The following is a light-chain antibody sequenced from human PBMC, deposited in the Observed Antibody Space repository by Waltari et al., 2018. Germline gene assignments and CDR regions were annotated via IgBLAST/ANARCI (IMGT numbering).Light chain of an antibody. CDR2: TND. Sequence: QSVLTQPPSASGTPGQRVTISCSGSISNIGSNTVNWNQQLPGTAPKLLIFTNDQRPSGVPDLCAGSKSGTSASLAISGLQSDDEADYYCAAWDDYLNAWVFGGGTKLTVL. CDR3: AAWDDYLNAWV. V-gene: IGLV1-44*01. J-gene: IGLJ3*02. CDR1: ISNIGSNT.